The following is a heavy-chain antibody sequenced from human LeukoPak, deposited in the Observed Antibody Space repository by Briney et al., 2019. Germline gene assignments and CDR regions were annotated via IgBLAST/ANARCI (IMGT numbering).Heavy chain of an antibody. CDR3: ARLNNFWSGYDAFDI. Sequence: SETLSLTCAVYGGSFSGYYWGWIRQPPGKGLEWIGSIYYSGSTYYNPSLKSRVTISVDTSKNQFSLKLSSVTAADTAVYYCARLNNFWSGYDAFDIWGQGTMVTVSS. CDR1: GGSFSGYY. CDR2: IYYSGST. J-gene: IGHJ3*02. D-gene: IGHD3-3*01. V-gene: IGHV4-39*01.